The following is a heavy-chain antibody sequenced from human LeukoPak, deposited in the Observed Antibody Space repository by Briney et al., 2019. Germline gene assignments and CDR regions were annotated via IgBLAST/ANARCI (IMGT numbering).Heavy chain of an antibody. V-gene: IGHV3-43D*03. D-gene: IGHD5-18*01. Sequence: GGSLRLSCAASGFTFEDYSMLWVRHPPGKGLEWVSLIIRDGTSTFYADSVKGRFTISRDNSKNSLYLQMNSLRAEDTAFYYCAKAPLGYTYGDRWGQGTLVTVSS. CDR3: AKAPLGYTYGDR. CDR1: GFTFEDYS. J-gene: IGHJ5*02. CDR2: IIRDGTST.